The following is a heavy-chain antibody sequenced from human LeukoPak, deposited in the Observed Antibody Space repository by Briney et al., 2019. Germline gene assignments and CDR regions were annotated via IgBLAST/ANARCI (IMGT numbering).Heavy chain of an antibody. V-gene: IGHV3-11*01. Sequence: GSLRLSCAASGFTFSDYYMSWIRQAPGKGLEWVSYISSSGSTIYYADSVKGRFTISRDNAKNSLYLQMNSLRAEDTAVYYCARYYDFWSGPHYYYHGMDVWGQGTTVTVSS. J-gene: IGHJ6*02. CDR2: ISSSGSTI. CDR3: ARYYDFWSGPHYYYHGMDV. CDR1: GFTFSDYY. D-gene: IGHD3-3*01.